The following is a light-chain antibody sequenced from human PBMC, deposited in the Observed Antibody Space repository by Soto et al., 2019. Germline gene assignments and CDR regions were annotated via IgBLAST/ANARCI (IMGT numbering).Light chain of an antibody. CDR1: QSISDT. CDR2: GAS. V-gene: IGKV3-15*01. Sequence: EVVMTLSPATLSVSPGGRATLSCRAIQSISDTLAWHQQKPGQAPRLLIYGASRRATGFPARFSGSGSGTDFTLTISSLQSEDFAVYYCQQRSNWPPSITFGQGTRLEIK. J-gene: IGKJ5*01. CDR3: QQRSNWPPSIT.